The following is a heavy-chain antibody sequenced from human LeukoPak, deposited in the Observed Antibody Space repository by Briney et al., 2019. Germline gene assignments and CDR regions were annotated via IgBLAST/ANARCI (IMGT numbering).Heavy chain of an antibody. CDR3: AKAYEGVWGTYRKFDY. J-gene: IGHJ4*02. D-gene: IGHD3-16*02. CDR1: GFTSSTFA. V-gene: IGHV3-23*01. CDR2: ISVSGGSK. Sequence: RGSLRLSCAASGFTSSTFAMRWVRHAPGKGLEWVSAISVSGGSKYYASPVKGRFIISRDNSKNTLYLQMNSLRAEDTAVYYCAKAYEGVWGTYRKFDYWGKGTLVTVSS.